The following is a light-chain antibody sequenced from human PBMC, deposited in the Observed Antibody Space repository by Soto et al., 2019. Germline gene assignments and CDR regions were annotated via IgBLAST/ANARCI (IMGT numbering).Light chain of an antibody. J-gene: IGLJ1*01. V-gene: IGLV2-14*03. CDR1: SSDVDTYNY. CDR2: DVS. CDR3: CSHSTGSTRYV. Sequence: QCLLPQPASMSGSAGQSITISCSGISSDVDTYNYVSWYQLHPGKAPKVVIYDVSSRPSGVSNRFSGSRSGNTASLTISGLQAEDEAHYYCCSHSTGSTRYVFGTVTEVTVL.